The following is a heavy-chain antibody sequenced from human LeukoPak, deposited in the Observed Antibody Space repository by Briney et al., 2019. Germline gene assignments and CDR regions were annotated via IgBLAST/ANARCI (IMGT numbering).Heavy chain of an antibody. CDR1: GYTFTSYG. D-gene: IGHD6-19*01. V-gene: IGHV1-18*01. CDR3: ARDPRSSGWLDFDY. Sequence: ASVKVSCKASGYTFTSYGISWVRQAPGQGLEWMGWISAYNGNTNYAQKFQGRVTITRDTSASTAYMELSSLRSEDTAVYYCARDPRSSGWLDFDYWGQGTLVTVSS. J-gene: IGHJ4*02. CDR2: ISAYNGNT.